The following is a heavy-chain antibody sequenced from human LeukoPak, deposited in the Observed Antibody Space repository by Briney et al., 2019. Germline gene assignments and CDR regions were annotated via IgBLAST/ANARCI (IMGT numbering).Heavy chain of an antibody. Sequence: GASVKVSCKASGYSFTSYDMHWVREAPGQGLEWMGIINPSGGSTSYAQKFQGRVTMTRDTSTSTVYMELSSLRSEDTAVYYCARDADTAMRVQESNYFEYWGQGTLVTVSS. J-gene: IGHJ4*02. D-gene: IGHD5-18*01. CDR3: ARDADTAMRVQESNYFEY. CDR2: INPSGGST. CDR1: GYSFTSYD. V-gene: IGHV1-46*01.